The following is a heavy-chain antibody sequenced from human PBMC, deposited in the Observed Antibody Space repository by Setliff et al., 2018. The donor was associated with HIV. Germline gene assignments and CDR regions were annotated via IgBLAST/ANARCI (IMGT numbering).Heavy chain of an antibody. CDR3: ARVQVGGYNFYFDY. CDR2: IYYSGST. V-gene: IGHV4-59*08. CDR1: GGSISTYY. Sequence: SETLSLTCTVSGGSISTYYWSWIRQPPGKGLEWVGYIYYSGSTNYNPSLKSRVTISVDTSKNHFSLRLSSVTAADTAVYYCARVQVGGYNFYFDYWGQGTLVTVSS. J-gene: IGHJ4*02. D-gene: IGHD5-12*01.